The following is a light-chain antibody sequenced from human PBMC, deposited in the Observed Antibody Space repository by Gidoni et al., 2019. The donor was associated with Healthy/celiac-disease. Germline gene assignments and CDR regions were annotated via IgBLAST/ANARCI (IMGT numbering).Light chain of an antibody. CDR2: DVS. V-gene: IGLV2-14*03. J-gene: IGLJ2*01. CDR1: SSDVGGYNY. CDR3: SSYTSSSTPHVV. Sequence: SALTQPASVSGSPGQSITISCTGTSSDVGGYNYVSWYQQHPGKAPKLMIYDVSNRPSGVSNRFSGSKSGNTAALTISGLQAEDEADYYCSSYTSSSTPHVVFGGGTKLTVL.